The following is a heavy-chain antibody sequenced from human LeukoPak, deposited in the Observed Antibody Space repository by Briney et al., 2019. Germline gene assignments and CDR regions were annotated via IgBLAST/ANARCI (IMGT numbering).Heavy chain of an antibody. V-gene: IGHV3-7*01. CDR3: ARVSSGSYFGYYYYMDV. D-gene: IGHD1-26*01. CDR2: IKKDGSDK. J-gene: IGHJ6*03. CDR1: EFTFSRYW. Sequence: GGSLRLSCAASEFTFSRYWMTWVRQAPGKGLEWVANIKKDGSDKNYVDSVKGRFTISGDNAKNTLYLQMNSLRAEDTAVYYCARVSSGSYFGYYYYMDVWGKGTTVTVSS.